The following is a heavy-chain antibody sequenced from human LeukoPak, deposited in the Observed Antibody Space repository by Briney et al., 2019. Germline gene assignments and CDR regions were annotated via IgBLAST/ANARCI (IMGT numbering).Heavy chain of an antibody. Sequence: ASVKVSCKASGGTFSSYAISWVRQAPGQGLEWMGWISAYNGNTNYAQKLQGRVTMTTDTSTSTAYMELRSLRSDDTAVYYCAGSYCSGGSCYPYYYYGMDVWGQGTTDTVSS. D-gene: IGHD2-15*01. J-gene: IGHJ6*02. CDR1: GGTFSSYA. CDR3: AGSYCSGGSCYPYYYYGMDV. CDR2: ISAYNGNT. V-gene: IGHV1-18*01.